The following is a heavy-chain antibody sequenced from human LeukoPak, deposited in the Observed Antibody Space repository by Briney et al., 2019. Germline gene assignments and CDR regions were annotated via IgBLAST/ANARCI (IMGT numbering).Heavy chain of an antibody. V-gene: IGHV3-30*02. CDR3: AKGYGYYFDY. J-gene: IGHJ4*02. Sequence: PGGSLRLSCAASGFTFSGYGIHWVRQAPGKGLEWVAFIRSDGSKEFYADSVKGRFTISRDNSKNTLYLQVNSLRVEDTAVYYSAKGYGYYFDYWGQGTLVIVSS. CDR2: IRSDGSKE. CDR1: GFTFSGYG. D-gene: IGHD3-10*01.